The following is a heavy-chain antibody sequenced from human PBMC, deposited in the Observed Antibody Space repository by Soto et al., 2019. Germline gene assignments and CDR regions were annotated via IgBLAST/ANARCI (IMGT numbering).Heavy chain of an antibody. CDR2: IIPIFGTA. CDR1: GGTFSSYA. CDR3: AVYSSSWYGYYYCGMDV. J-gene: IGHJ6*02. D-gene: IGHD6-13*01. Sequence: SVKVSCKASGGTFSSYAISWVRQAPGQGLEWMGGIIPIFGTANYAQKFQGRVTITADKSTSTAYMELSSLRSEDTAVYYCAVYSSSWYGYYYCGMDVWGQGTTVTVSS. V-gene: IGHV1-69*06.